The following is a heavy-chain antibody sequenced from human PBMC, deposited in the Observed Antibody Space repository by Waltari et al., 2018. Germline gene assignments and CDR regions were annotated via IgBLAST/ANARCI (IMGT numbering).Heavy chain of an antibody. V-gene: IGHV1-69*12. CDR2: ITPSFGKA. J-gene: IGHJ4*02. Sequence: QVQLVQSGAEVKKPGSSVKVSCKASGGTFSSYAISWVRQAPGQGLEWMGGITPSFGKANYEQKFQGRVTITADESTSTAYMELSSLRSEDTAVYYCARNKGVVMATTVFDYWGQGTLVTVSS. CDR3: ARNKGVVMATTVFDY. D-gene: IGHD2-21*01. CDR1: GGTFSSYA.